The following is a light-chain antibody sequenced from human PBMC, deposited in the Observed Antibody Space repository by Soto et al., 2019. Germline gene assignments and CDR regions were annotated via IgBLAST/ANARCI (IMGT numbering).Light chain of an antibody. CDR2: AAS. Sequence: DIQMTQSPSSLSASVGDRVTITCRASQSISSYLNWYQQKPGKAPKLLIYAASSLQSGVPSRFSGSGSGTDFTLTISSLQPEDFSTYHCQQSYSTPRTFGQGTKVEIK. V-gene: IGKV1-39*01. CDR3: QQSYSTPRT. J-gene: IGKJ1*01. CDR1: QSISSY.